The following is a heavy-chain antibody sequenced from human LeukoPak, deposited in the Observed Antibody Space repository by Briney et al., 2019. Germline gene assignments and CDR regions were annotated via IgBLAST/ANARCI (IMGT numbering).Heavy chain of an antibody. CDR2: ISSSGSTI. CDR3: ATGDIYFDY. V-gene: IGHV3-11*01. D-gene: IGHD2-15*01. J-gene: IGHJ4*02. CDR1: GFTFSDYY. Sequence: PGGSLRLSCAVSGFTFSDYYMSWVRQAPGKGLEWGLYISSSGSTIYYADSVKGRFPIYRDNAKNSLYLQMNSLRAEDTAVYYCATGDIYFDYCGQRTLVTVSS.